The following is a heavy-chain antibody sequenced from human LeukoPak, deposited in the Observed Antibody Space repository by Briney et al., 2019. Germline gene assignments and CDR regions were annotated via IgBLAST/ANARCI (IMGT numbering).Heavy chain of an antibody. V-gene: IGHV3-23*01. CDR2: ISGSGGST. Sequence: PGGSLRLSCAASGFTFSSYAMSWVRQAPGKGLEWVSAISGSGGSTYYADSVKGRFTISRDNSKNTLYLQMNSLRAEDTAVYYCTKDWLSSGWYYFDYWGQGTLVTVSS. CDR1: GFTFSSYA. J-gene: IGHJ4*02. D-gene: IGHD6-19*01. CDR3: TKDWLSSGWYYFDY.